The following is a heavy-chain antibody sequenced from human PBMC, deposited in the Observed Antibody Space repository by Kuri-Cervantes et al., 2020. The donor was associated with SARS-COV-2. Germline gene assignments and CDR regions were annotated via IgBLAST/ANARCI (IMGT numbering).Heavy chain of an antibody. D-gene: IGHD4/OR15-4a*01. V-gene: IGHV1-24*01. CDR2: FDPEDGET. CDR1: GYTLTELS. Sequence: ASVKVSCKVSGYTLTELSMHWVRQAPGKGLEWMGGFDPEDGETIYAQKFQGRVTMTEDTSTDTAYMELSSLRPEDTAVYYCATSYAVSLAMVVDYWGQGTLVTVSS. J-gene: IGHJ4*02. CDR3: ATSYAVSLAMVVDY.